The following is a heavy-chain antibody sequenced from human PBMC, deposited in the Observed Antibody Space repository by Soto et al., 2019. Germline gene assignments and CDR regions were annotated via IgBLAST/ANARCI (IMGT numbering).Heavy chain of an antibody. J-gene: IGHJ6*02. CDR3: ARPTSPTFSKYHYYYGMDV. V-gene: IGHV1-69*13. Sequence: SVKVSCKASGGTFSSYAISWVRQAPGQGLEWKGGIIPIFGTANYAQKFQGRVTITADESTSTAYMELSSLRSEDTAVYYCARPTSPTFSKYHYYYGMDVWGQGTTVTVSS. CDR1: GGTFSSYA. CDR2: IIPIFGTA.